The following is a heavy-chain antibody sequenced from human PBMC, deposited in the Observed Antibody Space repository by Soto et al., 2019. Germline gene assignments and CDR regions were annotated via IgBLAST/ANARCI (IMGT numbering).Heavy chain of an antibody. CDR3: AKDGAPRYGSGRSCHPAGAY. J-gene: IGHJ4*02. D-gene: IGHD2-15*01. CDR2: ISHDGSNK. Sequence: QVQLVESGGGVVQPGRSLRLSCAGSGFTFSNYGLHWVRQTPGKGLEWVAFISHDGSNKYYADSVKGRFTISRDSSKSTLYLQMDSLRVEDTDVYYCAKDGAPRYGSGRSCHPAGAYWGQGTLVTVSS. CDR1: GFTFSNYG. V-gene: IGHV3-30*18.